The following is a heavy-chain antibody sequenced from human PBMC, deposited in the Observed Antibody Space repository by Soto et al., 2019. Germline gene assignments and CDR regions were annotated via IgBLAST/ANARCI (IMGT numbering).Heavy chain of an antibody. D-gene: IGHD1-26*01. J-gene: IGHJ4*02. CDR1: GFTFSSYA. V-gene: IGHV3-30-3*01. CDR2: ISYDGSNK. Sequence: GGSLRLSCAASGFTFSSYAMHWVRQAPGKGLEWVAVISYDGSNKYYADSVKGRFTISRDNSKNTLYLQMNSLRAEDTAVYYCARAHSQWELLRLDYWGQGTLVTVSS. CDR3: ARAHSQWELLRLDY.